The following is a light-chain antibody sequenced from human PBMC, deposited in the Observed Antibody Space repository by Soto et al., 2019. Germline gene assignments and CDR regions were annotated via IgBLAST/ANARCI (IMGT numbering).Light chain of an antibody. Sequence: QPALAQPPSASGSPGQSVTISCTGTSSDVGAFNYVSWYQQHPGKAPKLMIFEINKRPSGVPDRFSGSKSGNTASLTVSGLQAEDEADYYCSSYAGINIYVFGGGTKVTAL. CDR2: EIN. V-gene: IGLV2-8*01. CDR1: SSDVGAFNY. J-gene: IGLJ1*01. CDR3: SSYAGINIYV.